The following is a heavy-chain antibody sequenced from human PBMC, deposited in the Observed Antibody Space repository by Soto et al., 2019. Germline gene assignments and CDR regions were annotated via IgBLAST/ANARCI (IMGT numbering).Heavy chain of an antibody. CDR3: ARDLDYYGSGSYYNYFDY. Sequence: LSLTCTVSFGSLSIYYWGWIRQNPGKGLEWIGYIYYSGSTNYNPSLKSRVTISVDTSKNQFSLKLSSVTAADTAVYYCARDLDYYGSGSYYNYFDYWGQGTLVTVSS. D-gene: IGHD3-10*01. V-gene: IGHV4-59*01. J-gene: IGHJ4*02. CDR2: IYYSGST. CDR1: FGSLSIYY.